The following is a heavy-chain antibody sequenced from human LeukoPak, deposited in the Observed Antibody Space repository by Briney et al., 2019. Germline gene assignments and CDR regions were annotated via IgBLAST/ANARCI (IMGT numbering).Heavy chain of an antibody. CDR1: GDSMSNSNYY. Sequence: SETLSLTCSVSGDSMSNSNYYWGWIRQPPGKGLEWIGYIYYSGSTTYNPSLKSRVTISVDTSKNHFSLKLSSVTAADTAVYDSARVRQMVQDYWGQGTLVTVSS. V-gene: IGHV4-61*05. D-gene: IGHD2-8*01. J-gene: IGHJ4*02. CDR3: ARVRQMVQDY. CDR2: IYYSGST.